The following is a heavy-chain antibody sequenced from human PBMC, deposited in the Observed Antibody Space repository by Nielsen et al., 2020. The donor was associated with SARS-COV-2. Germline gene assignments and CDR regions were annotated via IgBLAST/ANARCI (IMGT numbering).Heavy chain of an antibody. CDR2: IDGTSSYI. Sequence: GGSLRLSCAGSGFIFSSHWMHWVRQAPGKGLEWVAAIDGTSSYIYYADAVKGRLTISRDNAKNSLFLQMDSLRAEDTAVYYCARRWYGSGSDREAFDIWGRGTMVTISS. V-gene: IGHV3-21*01. CDR1: GFIFSSHW. J-gene: IGHJ3*02. CDR3: ARRWYGSGSDREAFDI. D-gene: IGHD3-10*01.